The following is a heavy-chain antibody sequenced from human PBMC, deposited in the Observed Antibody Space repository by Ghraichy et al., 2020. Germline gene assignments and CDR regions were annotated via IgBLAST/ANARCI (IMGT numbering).Heavy chain of an antibody. CDR3: ARDPGYDSSGYYGDH. CDR2: IYSGDST. Sequence: GGSLRLSCAASGFTVSSNYMSWVRQAPGKGLEWVSVIYSGDSTYYADSVKGRFTISRDNSKNTLYLQMNSLRAEDTAVYYCARDPGYDSSGYYGDHWGQGTLVTVSS. CDR1: GFTVSSNY. J-gene: IGHJ4*02. D-gene: IGHD3-22*01. V-gene: IGHV3-66*01.